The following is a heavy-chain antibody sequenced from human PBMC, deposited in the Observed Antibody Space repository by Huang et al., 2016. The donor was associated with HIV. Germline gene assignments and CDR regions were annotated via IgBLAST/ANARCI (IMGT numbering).Heavy chain of an antibody. J-gene: IGHJ5*02. Sequence: EVELVESGGGLVTPGGSLRLSCAASGFAFSSYGRHWGRQAPWKGLEWVAFIGSDSSYIYYADSVKGRVTISRDNAKSSIYLQLDSLRAEDTAVYYCAYQQWLVGGLNHWGQGTLVVVSS. D-gene: IGHD6-19*01. V-gene: IGHV3-21*02. CDR3: AYQQWLVGGLNH. CDR1: GFAFSSYG. CDR2: IGSDSSYI.